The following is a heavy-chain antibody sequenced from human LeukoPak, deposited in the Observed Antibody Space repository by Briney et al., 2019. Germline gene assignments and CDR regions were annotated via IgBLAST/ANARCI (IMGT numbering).Heavy chain of an antibody. CDR3: ARVGELLSDY. D-gene: IGHD3-10*01. CDR1: GGSFSGYY. CDR2: INHSGST. Sequence: PSETLSLTCAVYGGSFSGYYWSWIRQPPGKGLEWIGEINHSGSTNYNPSLKSRVTISVDTSKNQFSLKLSSVTAADTAVYYCARVGELLSDYWGQGTLVTVSS. V-gene: IGHV4-34*01. J-gene: IGHJ4*02.